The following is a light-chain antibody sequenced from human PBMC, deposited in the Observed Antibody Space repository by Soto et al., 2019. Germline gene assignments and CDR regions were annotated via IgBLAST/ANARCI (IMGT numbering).Light chain of an antibody. CDR3: SSYTDSSTLVV. V-gene: IGLV2-14*03. CDR2: DVG. CDR1: SSDVGGYNY. J-gene: IGLJ2*01. Sequence: QSALTQPASVSGSPGQSSTISCTGTSSDVGGYNYVSWYQQHPGKAPKLIIYDVGNRPSGVSNRFSGSKSGNTASLTISGLQAEDEADYHCSSYTDSSTLVVFGGGTKLTVL.